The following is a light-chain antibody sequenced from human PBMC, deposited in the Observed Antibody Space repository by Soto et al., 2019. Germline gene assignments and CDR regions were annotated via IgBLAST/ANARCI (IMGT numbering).Light chain of an antibody. V-gene: IGLV2-14*03. CDR1: SSDVGGYNY. CDR2: DVN. J-gene: IGLJ2*01. Sequence: QSVLTQPASVSGSPGQSITISCTGTSSDVGGYNYVSWYQHHPDKAPKLMIYDVNHRPSGVSNRFSGSKSGNTASLTISGLQAEDEAAYYCSSYTSSSTRLVFGGGTKLTVL. CDR3: SSYTSSSTRLV.